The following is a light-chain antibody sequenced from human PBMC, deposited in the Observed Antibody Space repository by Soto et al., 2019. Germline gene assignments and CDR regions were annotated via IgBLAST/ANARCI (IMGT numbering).Light chain of an antibody. CDR2: EVS. Sequence: SALTQPASVSGSPGQSITISCTGTSSDVGSYNYVSWYQQHPGKAPKLMIYEVSDRPSGISSRFSGSKSGNTASLTISGLQTEDEADYYCSSYTSSSTLFGTGTKGTVL. CDR3: SSYTSSSTL. V-gene: IGLV2-14*01. J-gene: IGLJ1*01. CDR1: SSDVGSYNY.